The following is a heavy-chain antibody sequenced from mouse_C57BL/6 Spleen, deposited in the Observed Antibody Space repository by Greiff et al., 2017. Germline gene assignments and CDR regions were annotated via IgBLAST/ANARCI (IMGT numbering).Heavy chain of an antibody. V-gene: IGHV1-69*01. CDR1: GYTFTSYW. Sequence: VQLQQPGAELVMPGASVKLSCKASGYTFTSYWMHWVKQRPGQGLEWIGEIDPSDSYTNYNQKFKGKSTLTVDKSSSTAYMQLSSLTSEDSAVYYCARLITTVGYYFDYWGQGTTLTVSS. CDR2: IDPSDSYT. D-gene: IGHD1-1*01. CDR3: ARLITTVGYYFDY. J-gene: IGHJ2*01.